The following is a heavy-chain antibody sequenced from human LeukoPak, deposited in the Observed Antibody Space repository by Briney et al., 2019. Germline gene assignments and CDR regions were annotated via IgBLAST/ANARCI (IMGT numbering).Heavy chain of an antibody. CDR1: GYSISSGYY. CDR2: IYHSGST. D-gene: IGHD4-17*01. CDR3: ARDLQPTVPTSGY. J-gene: IGHJ4*02. Sequence: KPSETLSLTCTVSGYSISSGYYWGWIRQPPGKGLEWIGSIYHSGSTYYNPSLKSRVTISVDTSKNQFSLKLSSVTAADTAVYYCARDLQPTVPTSGYWGQGTLVTVSS. V-gene: IGHV4-38-2*02.